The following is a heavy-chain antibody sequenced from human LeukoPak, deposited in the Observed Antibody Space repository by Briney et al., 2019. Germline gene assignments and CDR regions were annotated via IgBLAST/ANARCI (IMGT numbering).Heavy chain of an antibody. V-gene: IGHV3-48*03. Sequence: PGGSLRLSCAASGFTFSNYEMNWVRQAPGKGLEWVSYISNSASTIYYADSVKGRFTISRDNAKNSLYLQMNSLRAEDTAVYYCARDGGYSSSWSKTGLDYWGQGTLVTVSS. CDR1: GFTFSNYE. CDR2: ISNSASTI. CDR3: ARDGGYSSSWSKTGLDY. D-gene: IGHD6-13*01. J-gene: IGHJ4*02.